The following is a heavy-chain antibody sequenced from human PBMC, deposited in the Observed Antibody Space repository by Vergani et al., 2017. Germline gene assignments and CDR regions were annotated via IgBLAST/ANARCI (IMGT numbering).Heavy chain of an antibody. CDR1: GGSFTSYH. CDR3: VRVNTETNGHLYYYYYMDV. CDR2: IYHTERP. J-gene: IGHJ6*03. D-gene: IGHD4-11*01. V-gene: IGHV4-34*01. Sequence: QVQLQQWGGGLLKPSETLSLTCVVNGGSFTSYHWTWIRQSPGQGLGWVGDIYHTERPDYNPSLRSRLTMSVDKSRNQFHLTLNAVTATDTAIYFCVRVNTETNGHLYYYYYMDVWGQGTAVTVS.